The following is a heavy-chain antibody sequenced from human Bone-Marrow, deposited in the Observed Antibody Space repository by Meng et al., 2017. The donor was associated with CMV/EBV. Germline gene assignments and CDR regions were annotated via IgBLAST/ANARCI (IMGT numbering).Heavy chain of an antibody. Sequence: ETLSLTCAASGFTFSSYWMSWVRQAPGKGLEWVANIKQDGSEKYYVDSVKGRFTISRDNAKNSLYLQMNSLRAEDTAVYYCARDAPEEYCSSTSCRYYYYGMDVWGQGTTVTVS. V-gene: IGHV3-7*01. CDR3: ARDAPEEYCSSTSCRYYYYGMDV. J-gene: IGHJ6*02. D-gene: IGHD2-2*01. CDR2: IKQDGSEK. CDR1: GFTFSSYW.